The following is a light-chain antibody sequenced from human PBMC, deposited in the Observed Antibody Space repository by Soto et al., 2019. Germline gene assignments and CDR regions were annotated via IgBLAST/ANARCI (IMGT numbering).Light chain of an antibody. CDR1: QSVSSD. CDR2: GAS. V-gene: IGKV3-20*01. Sequence: EIVITQSPSTLSVSPGERATLSCRASQSVSSDLAWYQQKSGQPPRLLIYGASSRATGIPDRFSGSGSGTDFTLTISRLEPEDFAVFYCQHYDSLPITFGQGTRLEIK. J-gene: IGKJ5*01. CDR3: QHYDSLPIT.